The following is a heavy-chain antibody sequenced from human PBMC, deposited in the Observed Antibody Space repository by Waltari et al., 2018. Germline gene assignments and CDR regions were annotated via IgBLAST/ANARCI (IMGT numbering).Heavy chain of an antibody. CDR2: ISGDGSTI. CDR1: AFTLSAPW. V-gene: IGHV3-74*01. Sequence: EVQLVESGVGLVQPGGSLRLSCAASAFTLSAPWLHWVRQVPGKGLVWVSRISGDGSTINYADSVKGRFTISRDTAKNTLYLQMNSLRAEDTAVYYCARGADLRGQGILVTVSS. J-gene: IGHJ4*02. CDR3: ARGADL. D-gene: IGHD3-3*01.